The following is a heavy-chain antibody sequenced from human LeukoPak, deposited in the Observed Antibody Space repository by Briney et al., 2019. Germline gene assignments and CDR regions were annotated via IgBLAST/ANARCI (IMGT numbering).Heavy chain of an antibody. CDR2: INTNTGNP. CDR3: AREILRFDI. CDR1: GYTFTSYA. J-gene: IGHJ3*02. V-gene: IGHV7-4-1*02. Sequence: ASVKVSCKASGYTFTSYAMNWVRQAPGQGLEWMGWINTNTGNPTYAQGFTGRFVFSLDSSVSTAYLQISNLMPEDTANYCAREILRFDIWGQGTMVTVSS.